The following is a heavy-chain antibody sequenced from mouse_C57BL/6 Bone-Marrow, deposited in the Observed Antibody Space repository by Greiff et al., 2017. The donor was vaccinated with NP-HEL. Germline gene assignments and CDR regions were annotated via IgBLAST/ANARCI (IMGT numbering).Heavy chain of an antibody. Sequence: QVQLQQSGAELVKPGASVKISCKASGYAFSSYWMNWVKQRPGKGLEWIGQIYPGDGDTNYNGKFKGKATLTADKSSSTAYIQLSSLTSEDSAVYFCARWKILRRYAMDYWGQGTSVTVSS. CDR1: GYAFSSYW. D-gene: IGHD1-2*01. CDR3: ARWKILRRYAMDY. V-gene: IGHV1-80*01. J-gene: IGHJ4*01. CDR2: IYPGDGDT.